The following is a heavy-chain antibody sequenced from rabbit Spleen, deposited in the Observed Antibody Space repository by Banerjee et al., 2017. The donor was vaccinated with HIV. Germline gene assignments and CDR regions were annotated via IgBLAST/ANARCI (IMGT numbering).Heavy chain of an antibody. V-gene: IGHV1S47*01. CDR1: GFDFSSDA. CDR3: ARELAAWNSGSYAFNL. CDR2: IYNGDGST. Sequence: EESGGDLVQPEGSLTLTCKVSGFDFSSDALCWVRQAPGKRPEWIACIYNGDGSTYYASWVNGRFTISKTSSTTVTLQMTSLTGADTATYFCARELAAWNSGSYAFNLWGPGTLVTVS. D-gene: IGHD1-1*01. J-gene: IGHJ4*01.